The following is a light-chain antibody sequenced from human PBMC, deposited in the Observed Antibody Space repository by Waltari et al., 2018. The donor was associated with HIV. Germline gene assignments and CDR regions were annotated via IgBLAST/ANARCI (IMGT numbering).Light chain of an antibody. CDR2: DAS. CDR3: QQYDNLLGT. CDR1: QDISNY. J-gene: IGKJ3*01. V-gene: IGKV1-33*01. Sequence: DIQMTQSPSSLSASVGHRVTITCQASQDISNYLNWYQQKPGKAPKLLIYDASNLETGVPSRFSCSGSGTDFTFTISSLQPEDIATYYCQQYDNLLGTFGPGTKVDIK.